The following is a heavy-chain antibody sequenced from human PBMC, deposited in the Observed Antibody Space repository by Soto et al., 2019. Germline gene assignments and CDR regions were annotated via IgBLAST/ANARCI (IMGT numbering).Heavy chain of an antibody. J-gene: IGHJ4*02. CDR3: TRRGYSYGDVGDY. CDR1: GYTFTTYE. Sequence: QVQLMQSGAEVQKPGASVKVSCKTSGYTFTTYEINWVRQAAGQGLEWMGWMNPNTGNAGYARKFQGRVTMTRNISISTAYMELSSLRFEDTAVYYCTRRGYSYGDVGDYWGQGTLATVSS. D-gene: IGHD5-18*01. V-gene: IGHV1-8*01. CDR2: MNPNTGNA.